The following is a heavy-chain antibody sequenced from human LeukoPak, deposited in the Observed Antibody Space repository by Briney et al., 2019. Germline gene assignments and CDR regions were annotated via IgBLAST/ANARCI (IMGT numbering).Heavy chain of an antibody. D-gene: IGHD6-13*01. V-gene: IGHV3-21*01. CDR1: EVTFSPYS. Sequence: AGGSLRLSCAGSEVTFSPYSLNWVRQAPGKGLEWVSSISYSSRYIYYADSVKGRFTISRDNAKNSLYLQMYSLRADDTAVYYCASGRVVQQLVLGAFDVWGQGTMVTVSS. CDR2: ISYSSRYI. J-gene: IGHJ3*01. CDR3: ASGRVVQQLVLGAFDV.